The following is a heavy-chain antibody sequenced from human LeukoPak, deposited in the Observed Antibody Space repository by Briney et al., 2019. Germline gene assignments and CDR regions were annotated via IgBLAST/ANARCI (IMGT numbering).Heavy chain of an antibody. D-gene: IGHD3-16*01. Sequence: GESLKISCKGSGYIFTTYWIGWVRQMPGKGLEWMGIIYPGDSDARYGPSFQGQVTISVDKSINTAYLQWSSLKASDTAMYYCARHITFGGVEFDPWGQGTLVTVSS. CDR2: IYPGDSDA. CDR3: ARHITFGGVEFDP. J-gene: IGHJ5*02. CDR1: GYIFTTYW. V-gene: IGHV5-51*01.